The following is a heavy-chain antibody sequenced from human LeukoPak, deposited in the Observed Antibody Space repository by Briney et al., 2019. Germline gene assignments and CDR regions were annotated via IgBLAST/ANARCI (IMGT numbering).Heavy chain of an antibody. J-gene: IGHJ5*02. CDR3: ARRPPASGADWFDP. Sequence: KPSETLSLTCTVSGGSVSSGSYYWSWIRQPPGKGLEWIGYIYYSGSTNYNPSLKSRVTISVDTSENQFSLKLSSVTAADTAVYYCARRPPASGADWFDPWGQGTLVTVSS. V-gene: IGHV4-61*01. CDR1: GGSVSSGSYY. D-gene: IGHD1-26*01. CDR2: IYYSGST.